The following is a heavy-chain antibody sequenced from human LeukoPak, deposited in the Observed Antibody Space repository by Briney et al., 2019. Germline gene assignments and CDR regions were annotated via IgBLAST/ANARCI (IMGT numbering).Heavy chain of an antibody. Sequence: GGSLRLSCAASGFTFSSYEMNWVRQAPGKGLEWVSYINSSGSTIYYADSVKGRFTISRDDAKNSLYLQMNSLRAEDTAVYYCAELGITMIGGVWGKGTTVSISS. D-gene: IGHD3-10*02. CDR2: INSSGSTI. J-gene: IGHJ6*04. CDR1: GFTFSSYE. CDR3: AELGITMIGGV. V-gene: IGHV3-48*03.